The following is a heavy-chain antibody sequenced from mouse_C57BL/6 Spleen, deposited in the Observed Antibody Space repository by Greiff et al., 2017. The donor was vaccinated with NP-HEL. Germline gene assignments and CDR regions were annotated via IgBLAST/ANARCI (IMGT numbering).Heavy chain of an antibody. CDR3: ATIYYGNDVEYFDV. CDR1: GYTFTSYW. J-gene: IGHJ1*03. V-gene: IGHV1-72*01. CDR2: IDPNSGGT. D-gene: IGHD2-2*01. Sequence: QVQLKQPGAELVKPGASVKLSCKASGYTFTSYWMHWVKQRPGRGLEWIGRIDPNSGGTKYNEKFKSKATLTVDKPSSTAYMQLSSLTSEDSAVYYCATIYYGNDVEYFDVWGTGTTVTVSS.